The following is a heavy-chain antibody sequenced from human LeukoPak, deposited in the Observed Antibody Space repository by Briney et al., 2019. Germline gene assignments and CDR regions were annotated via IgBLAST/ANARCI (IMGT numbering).Heavy chain of an antibody. CDR2: IHYSGST. CDR3: ARTKLGPYYFDY. V-gene: IGHV4-59*08. Sequence: SETLSLTCTVSGGSISSYYWSWIRQPPGKGLEWIGYIHYSGSTNYNPSLKSRVTISVDTSKNQFSLKLSSVTAADTAVYYCARTKLGPYYFDYWGQGTLVTVSS. D-gene: IGHD1-26*01. CDR1: GGSISSYY. J-gene: IGHJ4*02.